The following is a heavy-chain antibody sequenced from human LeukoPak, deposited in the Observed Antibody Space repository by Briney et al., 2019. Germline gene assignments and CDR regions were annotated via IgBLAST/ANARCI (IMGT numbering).Heavy chain of an antibody. Sequence: SETLSLTRTVSGGSISSYYWSWIRQPPGKGLEWIGYIYYSGSTNYNPSLKSRVTISVDTSKNQFSLKLSSVTAADTAVYYCARARRLYYYYYMDVWGKGTTVTVSS. D-gene: IGHD3-22*01. J-gene: IGHJ6*03. V-gene: IGHV4-59*01. CDR2: IYYSGST. CDR3: ARARRLYYYYYMDV. CDR1: GGSISSYY.